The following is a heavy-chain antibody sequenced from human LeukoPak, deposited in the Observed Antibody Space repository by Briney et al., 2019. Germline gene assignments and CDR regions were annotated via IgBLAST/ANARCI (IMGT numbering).Heavy chain of an antibody. CDR1: GFTLSTYT. J-gene: IGHJ6*03. CDR3: ARSGIKMVRGVIIKSPYHMDV. Sequence: GGSLRLSCAASGFTLSTYTMNWVRQAPGKGLEWVSSISSSSSYIYYADSVKGRFTISRDDAKNSLSLQMNSLRAEDTAVYYCARSGIKMVRGVIIKSPYHMDVWGKGTTVTISS. V-gene: IGHV3-21*01. CDR2: ISSSSSYI. D-gene: IGHD3-10*01.